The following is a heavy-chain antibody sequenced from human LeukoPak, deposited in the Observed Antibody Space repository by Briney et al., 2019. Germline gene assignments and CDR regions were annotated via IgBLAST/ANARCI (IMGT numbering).Heavy chain of an antibody. CDR1: GFTFSSYW. J-gene: IGHJ3*02. Sequence: PGGSLRLSCAASGFTFSSYWMSWVRQAPGKGLEWVANINQDGSEKYYVDSVKGRFTISRDNAKNSLYLQMNSLRAEDTAVYYCARRYCSSTSCYVAFDIWGQGTMVTLSS. CDR3: ARRYCSSTSCYVAFDI. D-gene: IGHD2-2*01. V-gene: IGHV3-7*01. CDR2: INQDGSEK.